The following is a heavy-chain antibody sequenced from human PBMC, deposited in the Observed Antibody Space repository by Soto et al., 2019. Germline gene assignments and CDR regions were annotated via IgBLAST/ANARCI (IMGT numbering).Heavy chain of an antibody. D-gene: IGHD5-12*01. CDR2: TSSNNGKT. CDR1: GYSFTTYG. V-gene: IGHV1-18*01. J-gene: IGHJ4*02. CDR3: ARTSVAQSEDYFDY. Sequence: ASVKVSCKTSGYSFTTYGISWVRQAPGQGLEWMGWTSSNNGKTKYAQKFQGRVTMTTDKSTNTVHMELRSLRSGDTAVYYCARTSVAQSEDYFDYWGQGTLVTVSS.